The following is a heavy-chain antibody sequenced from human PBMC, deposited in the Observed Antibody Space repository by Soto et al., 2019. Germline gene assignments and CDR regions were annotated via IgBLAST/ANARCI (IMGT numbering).Heavy chain of an antibody. CDR1: GYSFTSYW. V-gene: IGHV5-51*01. CDR2: IYPGDSDT. J-gene: IGHJ4*02. Sequence: GESLKIACQGSGYSFTSYWIGWVRQMPGKGLEWMGVIYPGDSDTRYSPSFQGQVTISADKSISTAYLQWSSLKASDTAIYYCASLALTILVVLTLPPIAYYGYWGVGTLVTNAS. D-gene: IGHD3-3*01. CDR3: ASLALTILVVLTLPPIAYYGY.